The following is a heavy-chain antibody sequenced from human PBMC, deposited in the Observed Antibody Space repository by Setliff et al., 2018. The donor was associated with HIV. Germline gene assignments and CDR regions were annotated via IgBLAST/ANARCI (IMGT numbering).Heavy chain of an antibody. D-gene: IGHD2-21*01. CDR1: GFTFSTHG. CDR3: AKGCGGAGFCYYADY. J-gene: IGHJ4*02. CDR2: ISYDGTSK. Sequence: PGGSLRLSCAASGFTFSTHGMHWVRQAPGKGLEWVAIISYDGTSKHYADSVKGRFTISKDNSNNTLYLHIKNLRGDDTAVYYCAKGCGGAGFCYYADYWGQGTVVTVSS. V-gene: IGHV3-30*18.